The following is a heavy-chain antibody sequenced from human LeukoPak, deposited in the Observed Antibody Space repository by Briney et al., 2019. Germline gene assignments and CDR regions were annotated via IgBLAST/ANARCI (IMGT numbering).Heavy chain of an antibody. Sequence: PGGSLRLSCAASGFTFDDYAMHWVRQAPGKGLEWVSGISWNSGSIGYADSVKGRFTISRDNAKNSLYLQMNSLRAEDTALYYCAKEDGDYGSYNWFDPWGQGTLVTVSS. CDR2: ISWNSGSI. J-gene: IGHJ5*02. V-gene: IGHV3-9*01. D-gene: IGHD4-17*01. CDR1: GFTFDDYA. CDR3: AKEDGDYGSYNWFDP.